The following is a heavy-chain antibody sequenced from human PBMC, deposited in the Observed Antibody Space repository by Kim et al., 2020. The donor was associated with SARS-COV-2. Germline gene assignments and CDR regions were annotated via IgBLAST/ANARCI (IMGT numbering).Heavy chain of an antibody. CDR3: ARVLIDYSSSWYRRSTNWFDP. CDR2: IYTSGST. V-gene: IGHV4-4*07. J-gene: IGHJ5*02. D-gene: IGHD6-13*01. CDR1: GGSISSYY. Sequence: SETLSLTCTVSGGSISSYYWSWIRQPAGKGLEWIGRIYTSGSTNYNPSLKSRVTMSVDTSKNQFSLKLSSVTAADTAVYYCARVLIDYSSSWYRRSTNWFDPWGQGTLVTVSS.